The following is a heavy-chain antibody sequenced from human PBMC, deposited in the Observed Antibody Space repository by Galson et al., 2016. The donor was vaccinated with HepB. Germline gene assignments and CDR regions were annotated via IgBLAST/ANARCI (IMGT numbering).Heavy chain of an antibody. CDR1: GGSFSGVY. CDR2: IDHRGGT. J-gene: IGHJ5*02. CDR3: ARAGPSILGAPPRWLDP. V-gene: IGHV4-34*01. Sequence: SETLSLTCAVYGGSFSGVYWSWIRQPPGKGLEWIGEIDHRGGTNYSPSLKSRISLSMDTSKKQFSLNVSSMTATDTATYYCARAGPSILGAPPRWLDPWGPGTLVTVSS. D-gene: IGHD1-26*01.